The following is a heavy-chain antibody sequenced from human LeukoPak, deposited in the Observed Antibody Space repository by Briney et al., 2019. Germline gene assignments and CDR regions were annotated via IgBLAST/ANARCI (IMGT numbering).Heavy chain of an antibody. CDR2: ISGSGGST. CDR3: AKSGRAFDAFDI. D-gene: IGHD1-14*01. J-gene: IGHJ3*02. CDR1: GFTFSSYA. Sequence: GGSLRLSCAASGFTFSSYAMSWVRQAPGKGLEWVSAISGSGGSTYYADSVKSRFTISRDNSKNTLYLQMNSLRAEDTAVYYCAKSGRAFDAFDIWGQGTMVTVSS. V-gene: IGHV3-23*01.